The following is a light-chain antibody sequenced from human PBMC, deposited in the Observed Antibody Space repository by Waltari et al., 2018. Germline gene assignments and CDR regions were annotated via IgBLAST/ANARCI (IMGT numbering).Light chain of an antibody. CDR2: VNRDGSH. CDR3: QTGGHGTWV. Sequence: QLVLTQSPSASASLGASVKLTCTLSSGHSSNVIAWHQQQPEKGPRYLMKVNRDGSHSKGDKIPERFSGSSSGAEHYLTISSLQSEDEADYYCQTGGHGTWVFGGGTKLTVL. CDR1: SGHSSNV. J-gene: IGLJ3*02. V-gene: IGLV4-69*01.